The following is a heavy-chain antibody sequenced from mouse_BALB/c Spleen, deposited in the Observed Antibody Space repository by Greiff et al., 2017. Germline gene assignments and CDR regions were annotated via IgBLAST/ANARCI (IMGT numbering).Heavy chain of an antibody. CDR3: ARSLYGNYVVFDY. D-gene: IGHD2-10*02. CDR2: ISSGGSYT. V-gene: IGHV5-6*01. J-gene: IGHJ2*01. Sequence: EVQRVESGGDLVKPGGSLKLSCAASGFTFSSYGMSWVRQTPDKRLEWVATISSGGSYTYYPDSVKGRFTISRDNAKNTLYLQMSSLKSEDTAMYYCARSLYGNYVVFDYWGQGTTLTVSS. CDR1: GFTFSSYG.